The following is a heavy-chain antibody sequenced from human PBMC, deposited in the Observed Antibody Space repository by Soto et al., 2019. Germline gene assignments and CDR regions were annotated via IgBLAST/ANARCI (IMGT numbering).Heavy chain of an antibody. D-gene: IGHD3-3*01. J-gene: IGHJ2*01. CDR1: GGSISSSSYY. V-gene: IGHV4-39*01. CDR3: ARHAYYDFWSGYSNSCYFDL. CDR2: IYYSGST. Sequence: QLQLQESGPGLVKPSETLSLTCTVSGGSISSSSYYWGWIRQPPGKGLEWIGSIYYSGSTYYNPSLKSRVTIAVDTSKNQFSLKLSSVTAADTAVYYCARHAYYDFWSGYSNSCYFDLWGRGTLVTVSS.